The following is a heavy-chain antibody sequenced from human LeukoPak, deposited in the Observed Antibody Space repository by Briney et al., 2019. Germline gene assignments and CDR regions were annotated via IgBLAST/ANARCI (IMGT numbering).Heavy chain of an antibody. J-gene: IGHJ3*02. CDR3: ARATYYYDSGYAFDI. CDR1: GFTFSNYA. CDR2: ISSNGGST. Sequence: GGSLRLSCAASGFTFSNYAMHWVRQAPGKGLEYVSAISSNGGSTYYANSVKGRFTTSRDNSKNTLYLQMGSLRAEDMAVYYCARATYYYDSGYAFDIWGQGTMVTVSS. D-gene: IGHD3-22*01. V-gene: IGHV3-64*01.